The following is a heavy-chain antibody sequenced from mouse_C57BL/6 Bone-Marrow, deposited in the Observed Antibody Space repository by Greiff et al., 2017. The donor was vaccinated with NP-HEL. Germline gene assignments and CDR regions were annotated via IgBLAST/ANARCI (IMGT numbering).Heavy chain of an antibody. CDR3: ARRGLRRRCDY. J-gene: IGHJ2*01. V-gene: IGHV1-75*01. CDR1: GYTFTDYY. D-gene: IGHD2-4*01. Sequence: VQLQQSGPELVKPGASVKISCKASGYTFTDYYLNWVKQRPGQGLEWIGWIFPGSGSTYYNEKFKGKATLTVDKSSSTAYMLLSRLTSEDSAVYFCARRGLRRRCDYWGQGTTLTVS. CDR2: IFPGSGST.